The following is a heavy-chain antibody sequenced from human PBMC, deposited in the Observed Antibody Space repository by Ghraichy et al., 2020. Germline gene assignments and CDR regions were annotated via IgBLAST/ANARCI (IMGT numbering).Heavy chain of an antibody. CDR2: IYYSGST. CDR3: ARARCGLVHDSSEFYCMDV. CDR1: GGSISSYY. D-gene: IGHD2-8*01. V-gene: IGHV4-59*01. Sequence: SETLSLTCTVSGGSISSYYWSWIRQPPGKGLEWIGYIYYSGSTNYNPSLKSRVTISVDTSKNQFSLKLSSVTAADTAVYYCARARCGLVHDSSEFYCMDVWGQGTTVTVSS. J-gene: IGHJ6*02.